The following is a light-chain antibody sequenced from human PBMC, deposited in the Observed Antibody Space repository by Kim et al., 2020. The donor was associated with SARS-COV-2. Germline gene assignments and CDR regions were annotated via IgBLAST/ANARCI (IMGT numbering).Light chain of an antibody. Sequence: GRSITLSCTGSGSDVGGYSLVSWHQQYPGKAPKIMIYDVTKRPPGVSSRFSGSKSGNTASLTISGLQAEDEDDYYCSSYTSTNTLVFGGGTQLTVL. CDR1: GSDVGGYSL. CDR3: SSYTSTNTLV. CDR2: DVT. V-gene: IGLV2-14*04. J-gene: IGLJ2*01.